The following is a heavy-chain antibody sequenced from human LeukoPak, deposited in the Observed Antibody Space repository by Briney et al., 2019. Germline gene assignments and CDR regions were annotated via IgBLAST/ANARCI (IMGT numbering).Heavy chain of an antibody. Sequence: GSLRLSCAASGFTFSDYYMSWIRQPPGKGLEWLGYIYYSGSSNYNPSLKSRVTMSADTSKNQFSLKLSSVTAADTAVYYCARVPRSYYYYYYMDVWGKGTTVTVSS. J-gene: IGHJ6*03. CDR1: GFTFSDYY. CDR3: ARVPRSYYYYYYMDV. CDR2: IYYSGSS. V-gene: IGHV4-59*01.